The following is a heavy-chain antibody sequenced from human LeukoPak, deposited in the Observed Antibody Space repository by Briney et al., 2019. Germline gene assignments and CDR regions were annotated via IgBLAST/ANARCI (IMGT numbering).Heavy chain of an antibody. V-gene: IGHV3-30*18. Sequence: GGSLRLSCAASGFTFSSYDMHWVRQAPGKGLEWVAVISYDGSNKYYADSVKGRFTISRDNSKNTLSLQMHSLRAEDTAVYYCAKSARFCTNDVCYTNCYYGMDVWGQGTTVTVSS. CDR3: AKSARFCTNDVCYTNCYYGMDV. CDR2: ISYDGSNK. CDR1: GFTFSSYD. J-gene: IGHJ6*02. D-gene: IGHD2-8*01.